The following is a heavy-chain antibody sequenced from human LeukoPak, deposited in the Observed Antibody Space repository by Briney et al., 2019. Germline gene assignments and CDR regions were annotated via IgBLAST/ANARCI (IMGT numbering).Heavy chain of an antibody. D-gene: IGHD6-19*01. J-gene: IGHJ1*01. CDR3: AKGAAVAGTLYFQH. CDR1: GLSFSSYA. V-gene: IGHV3-23*01. CDR2: VSGTSTNT. Sequence: PGGSLRLSCAASGLSFSSYARSWVRQAPGKGLEWVSAVSGTSTNTYYSDSVKGRFTISRDNSQNTLYLQMNNLEGGDTAVYYCAKGAAVAGTLYFQHWGQGTLVTVSS.